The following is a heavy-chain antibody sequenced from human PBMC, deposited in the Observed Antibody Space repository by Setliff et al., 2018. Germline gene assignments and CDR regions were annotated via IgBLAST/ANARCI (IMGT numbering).Heavy chain of an antibody. V-gene: IGHV1-8*02. CDR1: GDIFSNSH. J-gene: IGHJ6*03. CDR2: MSPDNGRA. CDR3: ARGQPPTPRPYFYHMDV. Sequence: ASVKVSCKASGDIFSNSHIYWVRQATGQGLEWMGWMSPDNGRAGYTQKFQGRVTMTRDTSISTAYMELSSLRSEDTAVYYCARGQPPTPRPYFYHMDVWGKGTTVTVSS. D-gene: IGHD2-15*01.